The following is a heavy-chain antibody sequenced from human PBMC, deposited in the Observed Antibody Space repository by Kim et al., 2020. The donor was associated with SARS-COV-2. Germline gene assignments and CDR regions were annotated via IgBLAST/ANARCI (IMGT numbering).Heavy chain of an antibody. Sequence: GGSLRLSCAASGFTFGDYAMHWVRQAPGKGLEWVSGISWNSGSIGYADSVKGRFTISRDNAKNSLYLQMNSLRAEDTALYYCAKEFVRAGSGMTTVNYYYCYMDVWGKGAPVTVSS. CDR1: GFTFGDYA. V-gene: IGHV3-9*01. CDR3: AKEFVRAGSGMTTVNYYYCYMDV. J-gene: IGHJ6*03. D-gene: IGHD4-4*01. CDR2: ISWNSGSI.